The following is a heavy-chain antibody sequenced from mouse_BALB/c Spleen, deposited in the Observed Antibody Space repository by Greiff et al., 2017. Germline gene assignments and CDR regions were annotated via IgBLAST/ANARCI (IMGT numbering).Heavy chain of an antibody. D-gene: IGHD2-14*01. CDR3: ARGYTGFAY. CDR1: GYTFTSYY. J-gene: IGHJ3*01. CDR2: IYPGDGST. Sequence: VQLKQSGPELVKPGASVKMSCKASGYTFTSYYIHWVKQRPGQGLEWIGWIYPGDGSTKYNEKFKGKTTLTADKSSSTAYMLLSSLTSEDSAIYFCARGYTGFAYWGQGTLVTVSA. V-gene: IGHV1S56*01.